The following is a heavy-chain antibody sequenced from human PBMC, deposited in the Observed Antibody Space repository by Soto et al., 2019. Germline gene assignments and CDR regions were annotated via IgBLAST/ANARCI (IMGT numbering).Heavy chain of an antibody. CDR2: IFYSGIT. V-gene: IGHV4-59*01. CDR1: GGSISSYY. CDR3: AGRRGPHDY. J-gene: IGHJ4*02. Sequence: QVQLQESGPGLVKPSETLSLTCTVSGGSISSYYWSWIRQPPGKGLEWIGCIFYSGITNYNPSLKSRVSISVDTSKNQFSLKLSSVTAADTAVYYCAGRRGPHDYWGQGTLVTVSS.